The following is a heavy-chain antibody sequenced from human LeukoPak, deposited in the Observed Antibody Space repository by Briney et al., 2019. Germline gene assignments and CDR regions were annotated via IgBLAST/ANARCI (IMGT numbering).Heavy chain of an antibody. CDR2: IKSKTDGGTT. D-gene: IGHD6-19*01. J-gene: IGHJ4*02. Sequence: GGSLRLSCAASGFTVNNAWMSWVRQAPGKGLEWVGRIKSKTDGGTTDYAALVKGRFTISRDNAKNSLYLQMNSLESEDTAVYYCAKDRWGAVASFDYWGQGTLVTVSS. CDR1: GFTVNNAW. V-gene: IGHV3-15*01. CDR3: AKDRWGAVASFDY.